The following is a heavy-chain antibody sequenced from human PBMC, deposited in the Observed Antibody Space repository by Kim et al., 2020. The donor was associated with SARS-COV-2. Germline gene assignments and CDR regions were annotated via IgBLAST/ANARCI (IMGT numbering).Heavy chain of an antibody. CDR1: GGSIGSSDFY. Sequence: SETLSLTCTASGGSIGSSDFYWAWVRQPPGMGLEWIGSVFYRGSTYYNTSLMGRVTISVDPSRNQFSLRLTSVTAADTGVYYCARHGAEKDLLADAFD. CDR2: VFYRGST. J-gene: IGHJ4*01. CDR3: ARHGAEKDLLADAFD. V-gene: IGHV4-39*01. D-gene: IGHD2-15*01.